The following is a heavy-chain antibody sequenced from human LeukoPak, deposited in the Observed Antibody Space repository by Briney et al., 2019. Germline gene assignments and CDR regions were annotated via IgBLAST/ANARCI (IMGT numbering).Heavy chain of an antibody. CDR3: ARDGFYDFWSGYVT. D-gene: IGHD3-3*01. J-gene: IGHJ5*02. Sequence: GGSLRLSCAASGFTFSTYAVNWVRQAPVKGLEWVSGISGSGDTTYYADSVKGRFTISRDNSKNTLYLQMNSLRAEDTAVYYCARDGFYDFWSGYVTWGQGTLVTVSS. CDR1: GFTFSTYA. CDR2: ISGSGDTT. V-gene: IGHV3-23*01.